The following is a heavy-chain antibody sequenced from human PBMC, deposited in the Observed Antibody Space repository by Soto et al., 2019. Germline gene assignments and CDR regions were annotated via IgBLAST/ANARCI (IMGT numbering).Heavy chain of an antibody. D-gene: IGHD3-10*01. CDR3: AKVRGPAFEI. J-gene: IGHJ3*02. Sequence: QVQLQESGPGPVKPSQTLSLNCSVSGVSINSGDYYWSWIRQHAGQGLAWIGYIFYSGTTFYNPSLKSRVTRSIDASKNQFALEMRSVTAADTAVYYCAKVRGPAFEIRGQGTMVTVSS. CDR1: GVSINSGDYY. CDR2: IFYSGTT. V-gene: IGHV4-31*03.